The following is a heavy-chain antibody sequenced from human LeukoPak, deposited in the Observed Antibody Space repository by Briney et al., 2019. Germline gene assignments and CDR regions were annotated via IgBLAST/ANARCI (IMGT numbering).Heavy chain of an antibody. V-gene: IGHV3-23*01. Sequence: TGGSLRLSCTASGFTFSSSAITWVRQAPGKGLEWVSGISGSGSGTYFAIFGKGRFTISKDKSKNTMYQEMNSLRAEDTAVYYCAKMNGYMDVWGKGTTVTVSS. CDR2: ISGSGSGT. D-gene: IGHD1-1*01. CDR1: GFTFSSSA. J-gene: IGHJ6*03. CDR3: AKMNGYMDV.